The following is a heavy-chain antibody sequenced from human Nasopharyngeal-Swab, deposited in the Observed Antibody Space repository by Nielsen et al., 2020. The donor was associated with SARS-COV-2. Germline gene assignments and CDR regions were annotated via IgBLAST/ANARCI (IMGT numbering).Heavy chain of an antibody. V-gene: IGHV4-39*01. J-gene: IGHJ5*02. CDR2: IYYSGST. CDR3: ARHAEVLRYFDWVYREGWFDP. Sequence: WIRQPPGKGLEWIGSIYYSGSTYYNPPLKSRVTISVDTSKNQFSLKLSSVTAADTAVYYCARHAEVLRYFDWVYREGWFDPWGQGTLVTVSS. D-gene: IGHD3-9*01.